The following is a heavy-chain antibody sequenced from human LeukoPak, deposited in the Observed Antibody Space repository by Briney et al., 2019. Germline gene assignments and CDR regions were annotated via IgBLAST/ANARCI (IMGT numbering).Heavy chain of an antibody. CDR1: GYMFTNYG. CDR3: ARHNRVPSSAYGIDY. CDR2: INIYNGNR. V-gene: IGHV1-18*01. Sequence: ASVKVSCKASGYMFTNYGISWVRRAPGQGLEWMGWINIYNGNRKYVEKLQDRVIMTTDTSTRTAYMELRSLRSDGTAVYYCARHNRVPSSAYGIDYWGQGTLVTVSS. J-gene: IGHJ4*02. D-gene: IGHD3-3*01.